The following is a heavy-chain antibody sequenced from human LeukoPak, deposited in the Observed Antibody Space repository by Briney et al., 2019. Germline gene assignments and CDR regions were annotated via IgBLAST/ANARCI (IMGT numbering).Heavy chain of an antibody. V-gene: IGHV1-2*02. Sequence: ASVTVSCKASGYTFTGYYMHWVRQAPGQGLEWMGWINPNSGGTNYAQKFQGRVTMTRDTSISTAYMELSRLRSDDTAVYYCARGPRGLSSDGSGSYYEQNWFDPWGQGTLVTVSS. D-gene: IGHD3-10*01. J-gene: IGHJ5*02. CDR3: ARGPRGLSSDGSGSYYEQNWFDP. CDR1: GYTFTGYY. CDR2: INPNSGGT.